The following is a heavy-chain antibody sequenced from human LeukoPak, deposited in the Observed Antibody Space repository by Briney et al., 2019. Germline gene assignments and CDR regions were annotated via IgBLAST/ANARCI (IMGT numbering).Heavy chain of an antibody. CDR1: GGSIRSSDW. CDR2: IYNGGTT. V-gene: IGHV4-4*02. CDR3: ARAAACFWES. J-gene: IGHJ4*02. D-gene: IGHD6-25*01. Sequence: SQTLSLTCAVSGGSIRSSDWWSGVGRPPGKGREGIGEIYNGGTTNYNPSLKSRVTISVDKSKIQFSLRLSSVTAADTAVYYCARAAACFWESWGQGTLVTVSS.